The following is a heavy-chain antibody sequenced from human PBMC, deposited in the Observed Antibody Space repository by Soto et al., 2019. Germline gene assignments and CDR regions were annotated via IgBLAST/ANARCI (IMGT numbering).Heavy chain of an antibody. Sequence: ESGGGLVKPGGSLRLSCAASGFTFSDYYMSWIRQAPGKGLEWVSYISSSSSYTNYADSVKGRFTISRDNAKNSLYLQMNSLRAEDTAVYYCARRAYYYYGMDVWGQGTTVTVSS. CDR3: ARRAYYYYGMDV. V-gene: IGHV3-11*03. CDR2: ISSSSSYT. CDR1: GFTFSDYY. J-gene: IGHJ6*02.